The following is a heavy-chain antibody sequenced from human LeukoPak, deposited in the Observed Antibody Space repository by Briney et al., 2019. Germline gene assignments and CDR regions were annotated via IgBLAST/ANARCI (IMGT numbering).Heavy chain of an antibody. CDR3: ARGKYFESSGYYYGVDY. J-gene: IGHJ4*02. D-gene: IGHD3-22*01. V-gene: IGHV3-21*01. CDR1: GFTFSSYA. CDR2: ISSGSSYI. Sequence: GGSLRLSCAASGFTFSSYAMSWVRQAPGKGLEWVSSISSGSSYIYYADSVRGRFTISRDNAKNSLYLQMNSLRAEDTAVYYCARGKYFESSGYYYGVDYWGQGTLVTVSS.